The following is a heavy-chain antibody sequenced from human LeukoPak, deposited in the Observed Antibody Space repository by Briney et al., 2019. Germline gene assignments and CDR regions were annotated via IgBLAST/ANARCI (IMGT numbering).Heavy chain of an antibody. V-gene: IGHV4-4*07. J-gene: IGHJ2*01. Sequence: SETLSLTCTVSGGSISSYYWSWIRQPAGKGLEWIGRIYTSGSTNYNPSLKSRVTMSVDTSKNQFSLKLSSVTAADTAVYYCARDGRPQWELLRGSYWYFDLWGRGTPLTVSS. CDR1: GGSISSYY. D-gene: IGHD1-26*01. CDR2: IYTSGST. CDR3: ARDGRPQWELLRGSYWYFDL.